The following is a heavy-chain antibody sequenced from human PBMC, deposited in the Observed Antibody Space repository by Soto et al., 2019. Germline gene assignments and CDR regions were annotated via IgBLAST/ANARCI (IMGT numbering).Heavy chain of an antibody. V-gene: IGHV1-18*01. J-gene: IGHJ3*02. Sequence: ASVKVSCKASGYTFTSYGISWVRQAPGQGLEWMGWISAYNGNTNYAQKLQGRVTMTTDTSTSTAYMELRSLRSDDTAVYYCARAALNWTDPKGAFDIWGQGTMVTVSS. CDR2: ISAYNGNT. CDR1: GYTFTSYG. D-gene: IGHD1-20*01. CDR3: ARAALNWTDPKGAFDI.